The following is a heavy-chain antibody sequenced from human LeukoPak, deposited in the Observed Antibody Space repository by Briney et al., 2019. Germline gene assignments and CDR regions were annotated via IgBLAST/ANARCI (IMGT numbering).Heavy chain of an antibody. Sequence: SETLSLTCTVSGGSISSYYWSWIRQPPGKGLEWIGYIYYSGSTNYNPSLKSRVTISVDTSKNQFSLKLSSVTAADTAVYYCARQQQLVLIDYWGQGTLVTVSS. D-gene: IGHD6-13*01. V-gene: IGHV4-59*08. CDR3: ARQQQLVLIDY. CDR2: IYYSGST. J-gene: IGHJ4*02. CDR1: GGSISSYY.